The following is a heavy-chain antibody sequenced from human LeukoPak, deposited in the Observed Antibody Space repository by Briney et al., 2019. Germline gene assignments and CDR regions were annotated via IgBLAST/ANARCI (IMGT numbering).Heavy chain of an antibody. Sequence: ASVNVSCKVSGYTLTELSMHWVRQAPGKGLEWMGGFDPEDGETIYAQKFQGRVTTTEDTSTDTAYMELSSLRSEDTAVYYCATVGIVVVPAAIPHWYFDLWGRGTLVTVSS. J-gene: IGHJ2*01. CDR2: FDPEDGET. D-gene: IGHD2-2*02. CDR1: GYTLTELS. CDR3: ATVGIVVVPAAIPHWYFDL. V-gene: IGHV1-24*01.